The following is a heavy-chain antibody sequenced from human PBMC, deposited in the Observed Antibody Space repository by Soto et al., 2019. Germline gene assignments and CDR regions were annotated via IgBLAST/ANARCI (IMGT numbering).Heavy chain of an antibody. Sequence: AGGSLRLSCAASGFTFSSYAMHWVRQAPGKGLEWVAVISYDGSNKYYADSVKGRFTISRDNSKNTLYLQMNSLRAEDTAVYYCARDLLNVLRFLEPGENYYYYYGMDVWGQGTTVTVSS. J-gene: IGHJ6*02. V-gene: IGHV3-30-3*01. CDR3: ARDLLNVLRFLEPGENYYYYYGMDV. D-gene: IGHD3-3*01. CDR2: ISYDGSNK. CDR1: GFTFSSYA.